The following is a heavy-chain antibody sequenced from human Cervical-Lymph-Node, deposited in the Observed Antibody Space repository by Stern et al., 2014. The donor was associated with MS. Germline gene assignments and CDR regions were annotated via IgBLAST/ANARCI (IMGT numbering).Heavy chain of an antibody. D-gene: IGHD6-19*01. V-gene: IGHV1-2*02. CDR1: GYTFTAKY. CDR3: ARDSGRSGWYDDFDY. CDR2: ISPNSGGT. Sequence: QVQLVESGTEVKKPGASVKVSCKTSGYTFTAKYLHWIRHAPGQGLEWMGWISPNSGGTKYAHNFQGRVTMTSDRSITTAYMELSSLRSDDTAVFFCARDSGRSGWYDDFDYWGQGTLVVVSP. J-gene: IGHJ4*02.